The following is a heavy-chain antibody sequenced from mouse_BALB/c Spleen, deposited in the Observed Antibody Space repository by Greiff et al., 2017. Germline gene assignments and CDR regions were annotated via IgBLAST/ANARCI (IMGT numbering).Heavy chain of an antibody. CDR1: GFTFTDYY. J-gene: IGHJ2*01. CDR2: IRNKANGYTT. Sequence: EVKLQESGGGLVQPGGSLRLSCATSGFTFTDYYMSWVRQPPGKALEWLGFIRNKANGYTTEYSASVKGRFTISRDNSQSILYLQMNTLRAEDSATYYCARVWRVYYFDYWGQGTTLTVSS. D-gene: IGHD1-1*02. CDR3: ARVWRVYYFDY. V-gene: IGHV7-3*02.